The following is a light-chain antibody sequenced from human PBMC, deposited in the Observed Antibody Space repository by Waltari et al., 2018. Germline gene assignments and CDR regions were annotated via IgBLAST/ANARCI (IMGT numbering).Light chain of an antibody. J-gene: IGKJ3*01. CDR3: QQYANIPFS. CDR2: AAS. V-gene: IGKV1-27*01. Sequence: DIQMTQSPSSLSASVGYRVTVPCRASQCLRKYLAWYQQKPGKVPQLLIYAASTLQSGVPSRFSGRGSGTEFTLTISSLQPEDVATYYCQQYANIPFSFGPGTRVDTK. CDR1: QCLRKY.